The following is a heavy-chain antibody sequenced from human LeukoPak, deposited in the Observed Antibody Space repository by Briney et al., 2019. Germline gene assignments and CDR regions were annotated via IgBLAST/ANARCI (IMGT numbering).Heavy chain of an antibody. D-gene: IGHD6-13*01. V-gene: IGHV1-18*01. CDR1: GYTFTSYG. CDR2: ISAYNGNT. Sequence: ASVKVSCKASGYTFTSYGISWVRQAPGQGLEWMGWISAYNGNTSYAQNFQGRVSMTRDMSTSTVYMELSSLRSEDTAVYYCARDGIGEVGTAFDIWGQGTMVPVSS. CDR3: ARDGIGEVGTAFDI. J-gene: IGHJ3*02.